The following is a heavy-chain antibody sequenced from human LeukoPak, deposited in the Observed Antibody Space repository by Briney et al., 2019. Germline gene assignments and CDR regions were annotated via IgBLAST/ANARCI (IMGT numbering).Heavy chain of an antibody. Sequence: SVKVSCKASGGTFSSYAISWVRQAPGQGLEWMGGIIPIFGTANYAQKFQGRVTITADESTSTAYMELSSLRSEDTAVYYCARFHSPGYLITIFGVSRGAFDIWGQGTMVTVSS. V-gene: IGHV1-69*13. CDR3: ARFHSPGYLITIFGVSRGAFDI. CDR1: GGTFSSYA. CDR2: IIPIFGTA. J-gene: IGHJ3*02. D-gene: IGHD3-3*01.